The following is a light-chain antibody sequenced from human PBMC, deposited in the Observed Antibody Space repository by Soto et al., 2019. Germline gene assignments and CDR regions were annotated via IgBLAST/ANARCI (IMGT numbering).Light chain of an antibody. CDR1: SSDIGNYNY. J-gene: IGLJ3*02. CDR2: DVS. CDR3: TSYTTSSTLVV. Sequence: QSALTQPASVSGSPGQSITISCTGTSSDIGNYNYVSWYQQHPAKAPKLMIYDVSNRPSGVSNRFSGSKSGNTASLTISGLQAEDEADYYCTSYTTSSTLVVFGGGTQLTVL. V-gene: IGLV2-14*01.